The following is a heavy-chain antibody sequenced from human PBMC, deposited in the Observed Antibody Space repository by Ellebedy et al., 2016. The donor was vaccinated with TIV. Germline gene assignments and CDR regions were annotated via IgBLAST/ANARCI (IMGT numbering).Heavy chain of an antibody. CDR2: IYYSGST. CDR1: GGSISSSSYY. D-gene: IGHD6-13*01. Sequence: SETLSLXCTVSGGSISSSSYYWGWIRQPPGKGLEWIGSIYYSGSTYYNPSLKSRVTISVDTSKNQFSLKLSSVTAADTAVYYCASVTMDGPYSSSWYHALPYYFDYWGQGTLVTVSS. V-gene: IGHV4-39*01. CDR3: ASVTMDGPYSSSWYHALPYYFDY. J-gene: IGHJ4*02.